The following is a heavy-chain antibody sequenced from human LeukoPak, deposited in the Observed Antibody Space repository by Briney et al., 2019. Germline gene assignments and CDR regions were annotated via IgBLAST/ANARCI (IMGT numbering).Heavy chain of an antibody. CDR2: IWYDGSNK. J-gene: IGHJ6*02. CDR1: GLTFSSYG. D-gene: IGHD4-17*01. V-gene: IGHV3-33*01. CDR3: AGDYGEHYYGMDV. Sequence: SGGSLRLSCAASGLTFSSYGMHWVRQAPGKGLEWGAVIWYDGSNKCYADSVKGRFTISRDNSKNTLYLQMNSLRAEDTAVYYCAGDYGEHYYGMDVWGQGTTVTVSS.